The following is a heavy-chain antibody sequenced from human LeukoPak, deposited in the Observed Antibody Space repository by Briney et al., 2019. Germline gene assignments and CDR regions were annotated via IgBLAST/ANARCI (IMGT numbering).Heavy chain of an antibody. J-gene: IGHJ4*02. CDR3: AKDGLEWPPHIDY. CDR1: GFTFSSYG. CDR2: ISYDGSNK. Sequence: GGSLRLSCAASGFTFSSYGMHWVRQAPGKGLEWVAVISYDGSNKYYADSVKGRFTISRDNSKNTLYLQMNSLRAEDTAVYYCAKDGLEWPPHIDYWGQGTLVTVSS. D-gene: IGHD3-3*01. V-gene: IGHV3-30*18.